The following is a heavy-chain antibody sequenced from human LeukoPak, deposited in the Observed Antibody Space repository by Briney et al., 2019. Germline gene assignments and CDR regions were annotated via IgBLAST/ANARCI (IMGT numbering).Heavy chain of an antibody. J-gene: IGHJ4*02. CDR2: IIPIFGTA. CDR3: ARGRDGYNADDY. D-gene: IGHD5-24*01. V-gene: IGHV1-69*13. CDR1: GGTFSSYA. Sequence: SVKVSCKASGGTFSSYAISWVRQAPGQGLEWMGGIIPIFGTANYAQKFQGRVTITADESTSTAYMELSSLRSDDTAVYYCARGRDGYNADDYWGQGTLVTVSS.